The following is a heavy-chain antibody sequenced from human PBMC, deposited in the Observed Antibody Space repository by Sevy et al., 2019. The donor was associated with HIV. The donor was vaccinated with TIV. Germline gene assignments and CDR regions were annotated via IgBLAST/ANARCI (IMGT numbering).Heavy chain of an antibody. Sequence: SETLSLTCTVSGGSISSYYWSWIRQPPGKGLEWIGYIYYSGSTNYNPSLKSRVTISVDTSKNQFSLKLSSVTAAGTAVYYCARVLGYYDSSGYFFWYFDLWGRGTLVTVSS. CDR1: GGSISSYY. CDR3: ARVLGYYDSSGYFFWYFDL. V-gene: IGHV4-59*01. J-gene: IGHJ2*01. D-gene: IGHD3-22*01. CDR2: IYYSGST.